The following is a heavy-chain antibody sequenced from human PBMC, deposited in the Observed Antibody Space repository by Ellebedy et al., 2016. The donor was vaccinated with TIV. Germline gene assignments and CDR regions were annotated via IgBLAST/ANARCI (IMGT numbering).Heavy chain of an antibody. CDR1: GYTFTTYG. CDR3: ARTGSASGWFEAKDY. Sequence: ASVKVSCKASGYTFTTYGISWVRQAPGQGLEWVGWISPYNRESNYAQNFQGRLTMTTDRGTATAFMELTTLTSDDTGVYFCARTGSASGWFEAKDYWGQGTLVTVSS. V-gene: IGHV1-18*04. J-gene: IGHJ4*02. D-gene: IGHD3-10*01. CDR2: ISPYNRES.